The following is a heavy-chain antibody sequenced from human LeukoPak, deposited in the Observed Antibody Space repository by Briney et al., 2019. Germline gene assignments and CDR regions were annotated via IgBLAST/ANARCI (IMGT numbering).Heavy chain of an antibody. CDR2: IIPIFGTA. V-gene: IGHV1-69*01. CDR3: ARSSGAGDAFDI. Sequence: ASVKVSCKASGGTFSNYAISWVRQAPGQGLEWMGGIIPIFGTANYAQKFQGKVTITADESTSTAYMELSSLRSEDTAVYYCARSSGAGDAFDIWGQGTMVTVSS. CDR1: GGTFSNYA. D-gene: IGHD1-14*01. J-gene: IGHJ3*02.